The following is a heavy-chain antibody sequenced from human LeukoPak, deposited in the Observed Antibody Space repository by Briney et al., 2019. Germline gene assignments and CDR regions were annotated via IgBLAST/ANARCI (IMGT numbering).Heavy chain of an antibody. Sequence: GASVKVSCKASGYTFTSYDINWVRQATGQGLEWMGWMNPNSGNTGYAQKFQGRVTMARNTSISTAYMELSSLRSEDTAVYYCARNRGSRGSDCFDPWGQGTLVIVSS. V-gene: IGHV1-8*01. CDR1: GYTFTSYD. CDR2: MNPNSGNT. CDR3: ARNRGSRGSDCFDP. D-gene: IGHD2-15*01. J-gene: IGHJ5*02.